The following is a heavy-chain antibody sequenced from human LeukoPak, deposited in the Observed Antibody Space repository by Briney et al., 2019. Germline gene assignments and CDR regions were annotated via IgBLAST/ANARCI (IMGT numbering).Heavy chain of an antibody. V-gene: IGHV3-21*01. CDR3: ARDGIVGAGFDY. CDR2: ITSSSSYI. CDR1: GFTFSRFT. J-gene: IGHJ4*02. Sequence: GGSLRLSCAASGFTFSRFTMNWVRRAPGKGLEWVSSITSSSSYIYYADSVKGRFSISRDNAKNSLYLQMNSLRAEDTAVYYCARDGIVGAGFDYWGQGTLVTVSS. D-gene: IGHD1-26*01.